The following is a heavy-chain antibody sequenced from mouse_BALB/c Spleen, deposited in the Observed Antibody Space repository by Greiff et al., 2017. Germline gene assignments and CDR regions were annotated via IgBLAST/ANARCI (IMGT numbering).Heavy chain of an antibody. J-gene: IGHJ1*01. CDR3: ATGSRGYFDV. CDR1: GYTFTDYA. D-gene: IGHD1-1*01. V-gene: IGHV1S137*01. CDR2: ISTYYGDA. Sequence: QVQLQQSGAELVRPGVSVKISCKGSGYTFTDYAMHWVKQSHAKSLEWIGVISTYYGDASYNQKFKGKATMTVDKSSSTAYMELARLTSEDSAIYYGATGSRGYFDVWGAGTTVTVSS.